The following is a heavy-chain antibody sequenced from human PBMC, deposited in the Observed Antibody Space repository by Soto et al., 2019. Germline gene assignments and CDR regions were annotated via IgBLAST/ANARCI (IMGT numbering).Heavy chain of an antibody. CDR1: GYTLTSYY. Sequence: QVQLMQSGAEVKQPGASVKVSCKASGYTLTSYYMHWVRQAPGQGLEWMGIINPSGGSTSYTQRFQCRVTMTRDTSTSTVYMELSSLRSEDTAVYYCASRLYSSGYYGFLDHGGQGTLVTVSS. CDR2: INPSGGST. V-gene: IGHV1-46*03. CDR3: ASRLYSSGYYGFLDH. D-gene: IGHD3-22*01. J-gene: IGHJ4*02.